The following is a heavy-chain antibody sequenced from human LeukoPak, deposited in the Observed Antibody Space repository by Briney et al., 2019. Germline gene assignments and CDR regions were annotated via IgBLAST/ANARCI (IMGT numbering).Heavy chain of an antibody. V-gene: IGHV3-11*01. J-gene: IGHJ4*02. CDR1: GFNINDYY. CDR2: TSGGGHDI. Sequence: GGSLRLSCAASGFNINDYYMSRIRQAPGKGLEWLSYTSGGGHDINFADSVKGRFTISRDNAKNSLYLQMNSLRVEDTAVYYCATGSQIREADYWGQGALVTVAS. CDR3: ATGSQIREADY. D-gene: IGHD3-10*01.